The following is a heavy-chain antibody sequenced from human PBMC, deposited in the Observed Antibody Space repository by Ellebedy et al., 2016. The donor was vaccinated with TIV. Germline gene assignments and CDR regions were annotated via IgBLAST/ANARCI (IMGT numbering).Heavy chain of an antibody. CDR3: ARRVDTAMAAPGYYGMDV. D-gene: IGHD5-18*01. V-gene: IGHV4-39*01. CDR2: IYYSGNT. J-gene: IGHJ6*02. CDR1: GGSISSSSYY. Sequence: MPSETLSLTCIVSGGSISSSSYYWGWIRQPPGKGLEWIGSIYYSGNTYYNPSLESRLTISADMSKNQFSLKVSSVTAADTAVYYCARRVDTAMAAPGYYGMDVWGQGTTVTVSS.